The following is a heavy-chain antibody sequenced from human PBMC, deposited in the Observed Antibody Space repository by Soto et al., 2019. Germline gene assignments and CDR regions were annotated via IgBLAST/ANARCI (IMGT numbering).Heavy chain of an antibody. D-gene: IGHD4-4*01. J-gene: IGHJ6*03. Sequence: SETLTLTCTVSGGSISSGGYYWSWIRQHPGKGLEWIGYIYYSGSTYYNPSLKSRVTISVDTSKNQFSLKLSSVTAADTAVYYCATAVRPDHSNSYMDVWCKGTTVT. CDR2: IYYSGST. CDR1: GGSISSGGYY. V-gene: IGHV4-31*03. CDR3: ATAVRPDHSNSYMDV.